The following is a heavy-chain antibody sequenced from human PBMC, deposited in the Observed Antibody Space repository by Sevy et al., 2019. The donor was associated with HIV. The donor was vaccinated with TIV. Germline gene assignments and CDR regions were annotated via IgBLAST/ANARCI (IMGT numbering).Heavy chain of an antibody. Sequence: GGSLRLSCAISGFTVNDKYIIWVRQAPGKGLEWVSVIFSSGSTYYADSAKGRFTISRDNSKNTVDLQINSVRAEDRAVYYCVSLFLSYRSGWSYFDYWGQGTLVTVSS. J-gene: IGHJ4*02. CDR3: VSLFLSYRSGWSYFDY. V-gene: IGHV3-66*02. D-gene: IGHD6-19*01. CDR1: GFTVNDKY. CDR2: IFSSGST.